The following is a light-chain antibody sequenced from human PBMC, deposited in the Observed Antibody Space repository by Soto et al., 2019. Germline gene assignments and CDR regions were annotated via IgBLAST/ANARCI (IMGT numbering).Light chain of an antibody. Sequence: DIQMTQSPSSLSASVGDRVTITCRASQSVNTYLHWYQQKAGQAPKLLIYAASNLQSGVPSRFSGRGSGTDFTLTVESLQPEDFATYYCQLGYSNPWTFGPVTQVEIK. CDR3: QLGYSNPWT. CDR1: QSVNTY. V-gene: IGKV1-39*01. J-gene: IGKJ1*01. CDR2: AAS.